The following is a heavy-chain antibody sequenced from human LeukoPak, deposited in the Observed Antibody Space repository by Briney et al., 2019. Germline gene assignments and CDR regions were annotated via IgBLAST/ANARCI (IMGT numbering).Heavy chain of an antibody. CDR2: IKSKTDGGTT. CDR1: GFTFSNAW. V-gene: IGHV3-15*01. D-gene: IGHD2-15*01. Sequence: PGGSLRLSCAASGFTFSNAWMSWVRLAPGKGLEWVGRIKSKTDGGTTDYAAPVKGRFTISRDDSKDTLYLQMNSLKTEDTAVYYCTTQRGGYCSGGSCYRPWGQGTLVTVSS. CDR3: TTQRGGYCSGGSCYRP. J-gene: IGHJ5*02.